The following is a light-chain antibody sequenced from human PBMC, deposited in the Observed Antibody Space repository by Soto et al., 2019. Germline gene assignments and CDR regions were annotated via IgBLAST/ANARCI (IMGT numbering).Light chain of an antibody. Sequence: QSPLAHPASVSGSPGQSITITCTGTSGFVGSFSLVSWYQQHPGKAPKVMISEGHRRPSGVPDRFSGSTAVNSASLTISGLKADDEADYYCCLNMGATTYVFGTGTKVTVL. CDR3: CLNMGATTYV. CDR2: EGH. V-gene: IGLV2-23*01. J-gene: IGLJ1*01. CDR1: SGFVGSFSL.